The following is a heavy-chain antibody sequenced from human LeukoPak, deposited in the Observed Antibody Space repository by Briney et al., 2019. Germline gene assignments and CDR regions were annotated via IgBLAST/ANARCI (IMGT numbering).Heavy chain of an antibody. CDR2: ISVYSGKT. D-gene: IGHD1-26*01. J-gene: IGHJ4*02. V-gene: IGHV1-18*01. CDR3: ARGIHSGNSGPYYFDY. Sequence: ASVKVSCKASGYTFTSYAISWVRQVPGRGLEWMGWISVYSGKTDYPQKVQDRVTMTTDTSTNTAYMELRSLRSDDTAVYYCARGIHSGNSGPYYFDYWGQGTLVTVSS. CDR1: GYTFTSYA.